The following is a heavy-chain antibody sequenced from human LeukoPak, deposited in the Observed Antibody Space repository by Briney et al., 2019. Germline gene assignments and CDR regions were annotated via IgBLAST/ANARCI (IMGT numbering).Heavy chain of an antibody. Sequence: GGSLRLSCAASGFTFSSYWMHWVRQAPGKGLVWVSCIKSDGSSTTYADSVKGRFTISRDNAKNTLHLQMNSLRAEDTAVYYCAAATPYFDYWGQGTLVTVSS. CDR3: AAATPYFDY. J-gene: IGHJ4*02. CDR2: IKSDGSST. V-gene: IGHV3-74*03. D-gene: IGHD2-15*01. CDR1: GFTFSSYW.